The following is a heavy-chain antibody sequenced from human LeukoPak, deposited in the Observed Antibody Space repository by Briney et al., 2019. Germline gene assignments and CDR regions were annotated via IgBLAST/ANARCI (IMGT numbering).Heavy chain of an antibody. V-gene: IGHV4-34*01. CDR3: ARVDEAGDQRFDY. Sequence: SETLSLTCAVYGGSFSGYYWSWIRQPPGKGLEWIGEINHSGSTNYNPSLKSRVTISVDTSKNQFSLKLSSVTAADTAVYYCARVDEAGDQRFDYWGQGTLVTVSS. CDR1: GGSFSGYY. CDR2: INHSGST. D-gene: IGHD7-27*01. J-gene: IGHJ4*02.